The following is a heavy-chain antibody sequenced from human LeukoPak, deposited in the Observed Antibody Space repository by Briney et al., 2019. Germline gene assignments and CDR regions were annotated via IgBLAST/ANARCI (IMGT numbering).Heavy chain of an antibody. Sequence: ASVKVSCKASGYTFTSYGISWVRQAPGQGLEWMAWISAYNGNTKYAQKFQDRITITTDTSTTTAYMEMTSLRSDDTAVYYCARGDSSRGYFYMDVWGKGTTVTVSS. V-gene: IGHV1-18*01. J-gene: IGHJ6*03. CDR1: GYTFTSYG. D-gene: IGHD2-21*01. CDR3: ARGDSSRGYFYMDV. CDR2: ISAYNGNT.